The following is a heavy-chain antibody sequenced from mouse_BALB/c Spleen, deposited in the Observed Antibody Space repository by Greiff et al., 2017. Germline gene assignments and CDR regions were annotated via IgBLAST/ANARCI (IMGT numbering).Heavy chain of an antibody. D-gene: IGHD2-4*01. J-gene: IGHJ2*01. CDR1: GYTFTDYA. Sequence: VKLQQSGAELVRPGVSVKISCKGSGYTFTDYAMHWVKQSHAKSLEWIGVISTYYGDASYNQKFKGKATMTVDKSSSTAYMELARLTSEDSAIYYCARSEGLRRGYFDYWGQGTTLTVSS. V-gene: IGHV1S137*01. CDR2: ISTYYGDA. CDR3: ARSEGLRRGYFDY.